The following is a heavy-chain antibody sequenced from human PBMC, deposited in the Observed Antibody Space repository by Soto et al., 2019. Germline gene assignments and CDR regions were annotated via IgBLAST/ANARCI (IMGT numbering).Heavy chain of an antibody. CDR2: IRGYNGHT. Sequence: QVQLVQSGAEVRKTGASVKVSCKASGYTFTTYGISWVRQAPGQVLEWMGWIRGYNGHTKYAQKFQGRVTMTTDTSTSTFYMDLRSLRSDDTAVYYCAREGEMPYYYYGLDVWGQGTTVTVSS. V-gene: IGHV1-18*01. J-gene: IGHJ6*02. CDR1: GYTFTTYG. CDR3: AREGEMPYYYYGLDV. D-gene: IGHD3-16*01.